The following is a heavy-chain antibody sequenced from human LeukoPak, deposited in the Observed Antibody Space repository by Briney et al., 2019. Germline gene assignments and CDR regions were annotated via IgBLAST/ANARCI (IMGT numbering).Heavy chain of an antibody. CDR2: IYSSGNT. Sequence: SETLSLTCTVSGGSISGFYWSWLRQPAGKGLEWIGRIYSSGNTNYNPSLKSRVTLSVDTSKNQFSLRLSSVTAADTAIYYCARDLSIPVAGQFDFWGQGTLVTVSS. V-gene: IGHV4-4*07. D-gene: IGHD6-19*01. CDR3: ARDLSIPVAGQFDF. J-gene: IGHJ4*02. CDR1: GGSISGFY.